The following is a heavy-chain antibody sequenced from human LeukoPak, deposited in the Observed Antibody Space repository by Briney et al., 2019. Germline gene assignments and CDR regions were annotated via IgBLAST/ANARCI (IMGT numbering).Heavy chain of an antibody. J-gene: IGHJ6*03. CDR2: INHSGST. CDR1: GGSFSGYY. D-gene: IGHD1-1*01. V-gene: IGHV4-34*01. CDR3: AKVLSTGTTPHYMDV. Sequence: SETLSLTCAVYGGSFSGYYWSWIRQPPGKGLEWIGEINHSGSTNYNPSLKSRVTISVDTSKNQFSLKLSSVTAADTAVYYCAKVLSTGTTPHYMDVWGKGTTVTVSS.